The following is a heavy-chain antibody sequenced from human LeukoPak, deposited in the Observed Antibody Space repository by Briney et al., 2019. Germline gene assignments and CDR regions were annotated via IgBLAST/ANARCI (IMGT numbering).Heavy chain of an antibody. J-gene: IGHJ4*02. D-gene: IGHD4-23*01. CDR1: GFTVSSNF. CDR3: ARDSWDRFGGNGLYY. Sequence: PGGSLRLSCAASGFTVSSNFMTWVRQAPGKGLECVSVIYSGGSTYYADSVKGRFTISRDSSQNTLYLQMNSLRAEDTAVYYCARDSWDRFGGNGLYYWGQGTLVTVSS. V-gene: IGHV3-66*01. CDR2: IYSGGST.